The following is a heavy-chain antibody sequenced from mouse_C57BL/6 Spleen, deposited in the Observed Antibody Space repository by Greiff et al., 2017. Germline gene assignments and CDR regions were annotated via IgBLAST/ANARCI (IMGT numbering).Heavy chain of an antibody. CDR2: INPSSGYT. Sequence: VQLQQSGAELAKPGASVKLSCKASGFTFSNYWMHWVKQRPGQGLAWIGYINPSSGYTTYHQKFKDKATLTTNNSSSTAHMQLSSLTYEDSAVYYFARWEGDVWGPGTTLTVSS. J-gene: IGHJ2*01. V-gene: IGHV1-7*01. CDR1: GFTFSNYW. D-gene: IGHD4-1*01. CDR3: ARWEGDV.